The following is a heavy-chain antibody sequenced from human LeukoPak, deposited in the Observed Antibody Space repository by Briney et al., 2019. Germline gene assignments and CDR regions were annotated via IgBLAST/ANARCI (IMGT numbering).Heavy chain of an antibody. Sequence: GGSMRLSCAASGFTFSSYGMHWVRQAPGKGLEWVAVIWYDGSNKYYAGSVKGRFTISRDNSKNTLYLQMNSLKTEDTAVYYCARGGASNFASFPVWGKGTTVTVSS. CDR2: IWYDGSNK. CDR1: GFTFSSYG. D-gene: IGHD4-11*01. CDR3: ARGGASNFASFPV. V-gene: IGHV3-33*01. J-gene: IGHJ6*04.